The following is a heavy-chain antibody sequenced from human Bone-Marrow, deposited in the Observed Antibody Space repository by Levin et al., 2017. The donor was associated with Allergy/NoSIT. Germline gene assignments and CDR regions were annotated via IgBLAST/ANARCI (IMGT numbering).Heavy chain of an antibody. D-gene: IGHD3-9*01. CDR1: GDSLRSADYY. Sequence: SQTLSLTCTVSGDSLRSADYYWTWVRQPAGQGLEWIGRLFSSGTTQSNPSLSSRVTMSVDTSKNHFSLRLSSVTAADTAVYYCARGLDDILSGYRFDSWGQGTLVTVSS. CDR2: LFSSGTT. V-gene: IGHV4-61*02. CDR3: ARGLDDILSGYRFDS. J-gene: IGHJ4*03.